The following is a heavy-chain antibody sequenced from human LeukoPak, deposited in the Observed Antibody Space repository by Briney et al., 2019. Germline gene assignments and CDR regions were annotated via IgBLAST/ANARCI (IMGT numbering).Heavy chain of an antibody. CDR1: GFTFGTHA. CDR3: ASAGIEWELLRSFDY. J-gene: IGHJ4*02. Sequence: GGSLRLSCVASGFTFGTHAMSWVRQVPGKGLEWVSGISRGSITYYSDSVKGRFTISRDNSKNTLYLQMNSLRAEDTAVYYCASAGIEWELLRSFDYWGQGTLVTVSS. CDR2: ISRGSIT. D-gene: IGHD1-26*01. V-gene: IGHV3-23*01.